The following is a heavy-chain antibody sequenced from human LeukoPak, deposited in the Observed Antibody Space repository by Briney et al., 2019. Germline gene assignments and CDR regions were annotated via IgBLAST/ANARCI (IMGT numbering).Heavy chain of an antibody. J-gene: IGHJ4*02. D-gene: IGHD6-19*01. CDR2: IYYSGST. V-gene: IGHV4-39*01. CDR3: ARRISGWYVEFDY. Sequence: SETLSLTCTVSSGSISSSYYYWDWIRQPPGRGLEWIASIYYSGSTYYNPSLKSRVTISVDTSKNQFSLRLNSVTAADTAVYYCARRISGWYVEFDYWGQGTLVTVSS. CDR1: SGSISSSYYY.